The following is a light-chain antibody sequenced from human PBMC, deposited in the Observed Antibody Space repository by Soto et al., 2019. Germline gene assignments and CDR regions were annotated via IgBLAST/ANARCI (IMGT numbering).Light chain of an antibody. Sequence: EIVLTQSPATLSLSPGERATLSCRASQSVSSYLAWYQQKPGQAPRLLMYDASNRATGIPARFSGSGSGTDFTLTISSLQPEDFAVYYCQQRSNWITFGQGTRLEIK. CDR1: QSVSSY. V-gene: IGKV3-11*01. J-gene: IGKJ5*01. CDR3: QQRSNWIT. CDR2: DAS.